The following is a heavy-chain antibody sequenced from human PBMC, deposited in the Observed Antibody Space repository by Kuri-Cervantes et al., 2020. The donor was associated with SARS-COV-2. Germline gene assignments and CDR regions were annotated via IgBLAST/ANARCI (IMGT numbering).Heavy chain of an antibody. J-gene: IGHJ2*01. CDR2: ISYDGSNK. Sequence: GSLRLSCAASGFTFSSYAMHWVRQAPGKGLEWVAVISYDGSNKYYADSVKGRFTISRDNSKNTLYLQMNSLRAEDTALYYCARGRKYCSSTSCYTVWYFDLWGRGTLVTVSS. D-gene: IGHD2-2*02. V-gene: IGHV3-30-3*01. CDR1: GFTFSSYA. CDR3: ARGRKYCSSTSCYTVWYFDL.